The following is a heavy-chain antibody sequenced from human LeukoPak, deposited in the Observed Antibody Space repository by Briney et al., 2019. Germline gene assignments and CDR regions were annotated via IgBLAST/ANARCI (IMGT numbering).Heavy chain of an antibody. CDR2: ISAYNGNT. CDR3: ARDSRAAGCSGGSCYFS. Sequence: ASVKVSCKASGYTFTSYGISWVRQAPGQGLEWMGWISAYNGNTNYAQKLQGRVTMTTDTSTSTAYMELRSLRSDDTAVYYCARDSRAAGCSGGSCYFSWGQGTLVTVSS. CDR1: GYTFTSYG. D-gene: IGHD2-15*01. J-gene: IGHJ4*02. V-gene: IGHV1-18*01.